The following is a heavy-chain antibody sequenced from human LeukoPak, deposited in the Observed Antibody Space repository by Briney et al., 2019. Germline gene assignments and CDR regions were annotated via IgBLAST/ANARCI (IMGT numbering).Heavy chain of an antibody. J-gene: IGHJ4*02. CDR3: ARTTVAKQDFDY. CDR2: INHSGST. V-gene: IGHV4-34*01. CDR1: GGSFSGYY. D-gene: IGHD4-23*01. Sequence: SETLSLTCAVYGGSFSGYYWSWIRQPPGKGLEWIGEINHSGSTNHNPSLKSRVTISVDTSKNQFSLKLSSVTAADTAVYYCARTTVAKQDFDYWGQGTLVTVSS.